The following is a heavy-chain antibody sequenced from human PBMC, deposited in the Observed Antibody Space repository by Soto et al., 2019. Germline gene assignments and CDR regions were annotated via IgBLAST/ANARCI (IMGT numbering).Heavy chain of an antibody. J-gene: IGHJ4*02. D-gene: IGHD5-18*01. CDR1: GFTFRSYE. CDR3: ARDSRGYSYGPFDY. V-gene: IGHV3-48*03. Sequence: GGSLRLSCAASGFTFRSYEMHWVRQPPGKGLQWISYISADGSGTYYADSVKGRFTISRDNAKNSLYLQMNSLRAEDTAVYYCARDSRGYSYGPFDYWGQGTLVTVPQ. CDR2: ISADGSGT.